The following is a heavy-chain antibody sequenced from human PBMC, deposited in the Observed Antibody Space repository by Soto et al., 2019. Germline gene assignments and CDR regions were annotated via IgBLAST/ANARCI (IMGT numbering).Heavy chain of an antibody. V-gene: IGHV4-59*01. CDR1: GGSISSYY. Sequence: LSLTCTVSGGSISSYYWSWIRQPPGKGLEWIGYIYYSGSTNYNPSLKSRVTISVDTSKNQFSLKLSSVTAADTAVYYCARDNRLGVGSWYDYWGQGTLVTVSS. J-gene: IGHJ4*02. D-gene: IGHD6-13*01. CDR3: ARDNRLGVGSWYDY. CDR2: IYYSGST.